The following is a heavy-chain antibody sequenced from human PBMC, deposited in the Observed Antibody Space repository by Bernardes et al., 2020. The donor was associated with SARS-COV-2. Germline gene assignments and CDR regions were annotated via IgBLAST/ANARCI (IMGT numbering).Heavy chain of an antibody. V-gene: IGHV3-7*05. CDR2: INQDGSDI. J-gene: IGHJ4*02. CDR3: ARSYCSSTSCYFFAAFDY. CDR1: GFTFSSYW. Sequence: GGSLRLSCAASGFTFSSYWMSWVRQAPGKGLEWVSNINQDGSDIYYVDSVKGRFTISRDNAKNSLYLQMNSLRAEDTAVYYCARSYCSSTSCYFFAAFDYWGQGTLVTVSS. D-gene: IGHD2-2*01.